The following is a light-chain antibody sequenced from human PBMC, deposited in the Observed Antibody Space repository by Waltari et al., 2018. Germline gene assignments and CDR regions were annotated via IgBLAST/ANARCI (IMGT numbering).Light chain of an antibody. V-gene: IGLV2-14*01. CDR1: SRDVGGYTY. CDR2: DIS. Sequence: QSALTQPASVSGSPGQSITISCTGSSRDVGGYTYLSWYQQHPGKVPKVIIFDISNRPSGVCNPFSGSKSGNSASLTISGLQPEDEADYYCTSYTSRNTLVFGTGTKVTVL. CDR3: TSYTSRNTLV. J-gene: IGLJ1*01.